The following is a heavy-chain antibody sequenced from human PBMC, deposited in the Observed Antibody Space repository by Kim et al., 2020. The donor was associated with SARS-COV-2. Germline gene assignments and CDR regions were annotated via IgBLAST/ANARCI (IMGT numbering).Heavy chain of an antibody. CDR3: ARELRLGGSDF. V-gene: IGHV4-39*01. CDR2: VHLSGST. CDR1: GGSISRSEYN. Sequence: SETLSLTCTVSGGSISRSEYNWAWIRQPPGKGLEWIGSVHLSGSTYSSPSLRSRITMSVDTSKNQFSLKVRSVTGADTAIYYCARELRLGGSDFWGQGTLVTVSS. J-gene: IGHJ4*02. D-gene: IGHD1-7*01.